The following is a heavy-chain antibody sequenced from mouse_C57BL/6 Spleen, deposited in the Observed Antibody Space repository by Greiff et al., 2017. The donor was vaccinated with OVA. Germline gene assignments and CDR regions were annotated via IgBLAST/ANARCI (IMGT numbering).Heavy chain of an antibody. CDR1: GYSFTGYF. CDR2: INPYNGDT. CDR3: ARGGKNYAMDY. Sequence: VHVKQSGPELVKPGDSVKISCKASGYSFTGYFMNWVMQSHGKSLEWIGRINPYNGDTFYNQKFKGKATLTVDKSSSTAHMELRSLTSEDSAVYYCARGGKNYAMDYWGQGTSVTVSS. J-gene: IGHJ4*01. V-gene: IGHV1-20*01.